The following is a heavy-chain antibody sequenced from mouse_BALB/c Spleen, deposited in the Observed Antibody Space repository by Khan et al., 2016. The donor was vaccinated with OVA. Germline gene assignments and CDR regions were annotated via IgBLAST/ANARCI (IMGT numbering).Heavy chain of an antibody. J-gene: IGHJ1*01. Sequence: VQLQQSGPELEKPGASVKISCKAFGYSFTGYNMNWVKQSNGKSLEWIGNIDPHYGGISYNQKFKGTATLTVDKSSNTAYMQLKSLTSEDSAVYYCARSTWYFDVWGAGTTVTVSS. V-gene: IGHV1-39*01. CDR1: GYSFTGYN. CDR3: ARSTWYFDV. CDR2: IDPHYGGI.